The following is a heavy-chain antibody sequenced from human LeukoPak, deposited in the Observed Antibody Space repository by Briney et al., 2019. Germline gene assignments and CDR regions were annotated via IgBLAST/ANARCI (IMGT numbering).Heavy chain of an antibody. Sequence: ASVKVSCKASGYTFTSYGISWVRQAPGQGLEGMGWISAYNGNTNYAQNLQGRVTMTTDTSTSTAYMELRSLRSDDTAVYYCARGQVSDFWSGYFIDYYGMDVWGQGTTVTVSS. D-gene: IGHD3-3*01. CDR2: ISAYNGNT. CDR3: ARGQVSDFWSGYFIDYYGMDV. J-gene: IGHJ6*02. CDR1: GYTFTSYG. V-gene: IGHV1-18*01.